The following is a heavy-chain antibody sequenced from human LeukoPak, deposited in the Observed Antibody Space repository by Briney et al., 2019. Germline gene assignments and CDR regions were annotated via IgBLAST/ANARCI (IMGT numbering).Heavy chain of an antibody. J-gene: IGHJ4*02. CDR2: IYTSGST. CDR3: ARENYDILTGYSYFDY. D-gene: IGHD3-9*01. Sequence: LSETLSLTCTLSGGSISSYYWSWIRQPAGKGLEWIGRIYTSGSTNYNPSLKSRVTISVDKSKNQFSLKLSSVTAADTAVYYCARENYDILTGYSYFDYWGQGTLVTVSS. V-gene: IGHV4-4*07. CDR1: GGSISSYY.